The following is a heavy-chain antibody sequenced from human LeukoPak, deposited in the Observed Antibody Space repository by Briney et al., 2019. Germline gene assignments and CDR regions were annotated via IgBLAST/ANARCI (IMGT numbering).Heavy chain of an antibody. CDR1: GYTFTSYG. V-gene: IGHV1-18*01. CDR2: ISAYNGNT. CDR3: ARYSSGWYGGAHFDY. Sequence: ASVKVSCKASGYTFTSYGISWVRQAPGQGLEWMGWISAYNGNTNYAQKLQGRVTMTTDTSTSTAYMELRSLRSDDTAVYYCARYSSGWYGGAHFDYWGQGTLVTVSS. J-gene: IGHJ4*02. D-gene: IGHD6-19*01.